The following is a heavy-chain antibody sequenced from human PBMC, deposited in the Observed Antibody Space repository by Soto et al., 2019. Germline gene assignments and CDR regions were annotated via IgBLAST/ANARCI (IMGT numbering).Heavy chain of an antibody. Sequence: PGGSLRLSCASSGFTLSMSAVNWVRQAPGKGLEWVSYISDSGDRTYYADSVKGRFTISRDRSKNTVSLQMDCLRAEDTAVYYCAKDRGIIVKAGDAFDVWGQGTKVTVSS. CDR1: GFTLSMSA. V-gene: IGHV3-23*01. D-gene: IGHD3-16*02. CDR2: ISDSGDRT. J-gene: IGHJ3*01. CDR3: AKDRGIIVKAGDAFDV.